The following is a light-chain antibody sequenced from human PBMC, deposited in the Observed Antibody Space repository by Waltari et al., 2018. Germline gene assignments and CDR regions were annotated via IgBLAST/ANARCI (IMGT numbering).Light chain of an antibody. Sequence: QSMLTQPPSASGTPGQRVTISCSGSSSNIGNNTVSWYQHLPETAPKLLIYINDQRSSGVPDRFSGSKSGTSASLAISGLQSEDEADYYCAAWDDSLNGWVFGGGTKLTVL. CDR1: SSNIGNNT. CDR2: IND. V-gene: IGLV1-44*01. CDR3: AAWDDSLNGWV. J-gene: IGLJ3*02.